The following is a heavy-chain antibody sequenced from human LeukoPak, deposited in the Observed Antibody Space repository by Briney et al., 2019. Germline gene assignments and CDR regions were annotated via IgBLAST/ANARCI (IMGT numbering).Heavy chain of an antibody. CDR1: GFSLNTRDVA. Sequence: KKSGPTLVNPTQTLTLSCSFSGFSLNTRDVAVGWIRQSPGKALEWLALIYWNDEKRYSPSLKSRLTITKDTSKNQVVLTVTNMDPVDTAAYYCARQIYDYSDYALSNWGQGTLVTVSS. CDR2: IYWNDEK. D-gene: IGHD4-11*01. CDR3: ARQIYDYSDYALSN. J-gene: IGHJ4*02. V-gene: IGHV2-5*01.